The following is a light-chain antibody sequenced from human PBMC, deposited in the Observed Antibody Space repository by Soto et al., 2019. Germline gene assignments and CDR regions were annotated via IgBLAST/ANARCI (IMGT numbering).Light chain of an antibody. V-gene: IGLV2-14*01. CDR2: AVN. CDR1: ISDFVHYNY. CDR3: SADTPSSALQV. Sequence: QSVLTQPASVSGSPGHSITICCSGIISDFVHYNYVSWYQQHPGKAPKLMISAVNNRPSGVPHRFSGSQSGNTASLTISRLQADDEAVYYCSADTPSSALQVFGTGTKGTVL. J-gene: IGLJ1*01.